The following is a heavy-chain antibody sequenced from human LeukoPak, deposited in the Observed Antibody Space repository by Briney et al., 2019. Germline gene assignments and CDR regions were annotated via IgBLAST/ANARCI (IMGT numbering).Heavy chain of an antibody. CDR1: GGSISSYY. CDR3: ARGHYYDSSGSFDY. Sequence: SGTLSLTCTVSGGSISSYYWSWIRQPPGKGLEWIGYIYYSGSTNYNPSLKSRVTISVDTSKNQFSLKLSSVTAADTAVYYCARGHYYDSSGSFDYWGQGTLVTVSS. D-gene: IGHD3-22*01. V-gene: IGHV4-59*01. CDR2: IYYSGST. J-gene: IGHJ4*02.